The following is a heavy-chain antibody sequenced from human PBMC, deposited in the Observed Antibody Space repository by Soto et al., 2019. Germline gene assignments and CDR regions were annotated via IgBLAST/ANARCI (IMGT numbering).Heavy chain of an antibody. CDR3: ATGLRGYTYGPPDDAFDL. V-gene: IGHV1-24*01. J-gene: IGHJ3*01. D-gene: IGHD5-18*01. CDR2: FDPEDGET. CDR1: GYTLTELS. Sequence: ASVKVSCKVSGYTLTELSMHWVRQAPGKGLEWMGGFDPEDGETIYAQKFQGRVTMTEDTSTDTAYMELSSLRSEDTAVYYCATGLRGYTYGPPDDAFDLWGQGTMVTVSS.